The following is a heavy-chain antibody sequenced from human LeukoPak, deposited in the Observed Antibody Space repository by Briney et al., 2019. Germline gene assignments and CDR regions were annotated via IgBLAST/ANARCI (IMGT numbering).Heavy chain of an antibody. CDR1: GFTFSSYW. CDR3: ARWPVAGTKGYIDY. Sequence: GGSLRLSCAASGFTFSSYWMSWVRQAPGKGLEWVANIKQDGSEKYYVDSVKGRFTISRDNAKNSLFLQMNSVRAEDTAVYYCARWPVAGTKGYIDYWGQGTLVTVSS. CDR2: IKQDGSEK. V-gene: IGHV3-7*03. J-gene: IGHJ4*02. D-gene: IGHD6-19*01.